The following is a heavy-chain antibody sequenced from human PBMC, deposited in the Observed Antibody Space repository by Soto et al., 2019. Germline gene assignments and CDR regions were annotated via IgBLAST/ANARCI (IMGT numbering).Heavy chain of an antibody. D-gene: IGHD5-18*01. Sequence: SETLSLTCAVYGGSFSGYYWSWIRQPPGKGLEWIGEINHSGSTNYNPSLKGRVTISVDTSKNQFSLKLSSVTAADTAVYYCARVGSGYSYGLAYWGQGTLVTFSS. CDR2: INHSGST. J-gene: IGHJ4*02. V-gene: IGHV4-34*01. CDR3: ARVGSGYSYGLAY. CDR1: GGSFSGYY.